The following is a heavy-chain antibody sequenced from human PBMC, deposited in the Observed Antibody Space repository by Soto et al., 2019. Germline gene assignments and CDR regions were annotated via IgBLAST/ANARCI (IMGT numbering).Heavy chain of an antibody. CDR3: ASYCSGGSCYFNYFQH. Sequence: SETLSLTCTFSGGSIRSGDYYLSWIRQPPGKGLEWIGYIYYSGSTYYNPSLKSRVTISVDTSKNQFSLKLSSVTAADTAVYYCASYCSGGSCYFNYFQHWGQGTLVTVSS. CDR2: IYYSGST. J-gene: IGHJ1*01. V-gene: IGHV4-30-4*01. D-gene: IGHD2-15*01. CDR1: GGSIRSGDYY.